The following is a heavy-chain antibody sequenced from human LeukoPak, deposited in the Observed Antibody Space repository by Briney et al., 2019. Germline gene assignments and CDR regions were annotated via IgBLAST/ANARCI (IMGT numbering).Heavy chain of an antibody. V-gene: IGHV4-59*01. CDR3: ARSGRGLATRFDP. CDR2: IYYSGST. J-gene: IGHJ5*02. Sequence: ASETLSLTCTVSGGSISSYYWSWIRQPPGKGLEWIGYIYYSGSTNYNPSLESRVTISVDTSKNQFSLKLSSVTAADTAVYYCARSGRGLATRFDPWGQGILVTVSS. D-gene: IGHD1-26*01. CDR1: GGSISSYY.